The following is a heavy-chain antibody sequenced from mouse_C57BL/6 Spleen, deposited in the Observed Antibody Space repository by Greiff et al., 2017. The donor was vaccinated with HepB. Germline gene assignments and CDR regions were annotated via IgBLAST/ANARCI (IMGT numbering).Heavy chain of an antibody. Sequence: EVQGVESGPVLVKPGASVKMSCKASGYTFTDYYMNWVKQSHGKSLEWIGVINPYNGGTSYNQKFKGKATLTVDKSSSTAYMELNSLTSEDSAVYYCARSYFDYWGQGTTLTVSS. V-gene: IGHV1-19*01. J-gene: IGHJ2*01. CDR2: INPYNGGT. CDR3: ARSYFDY. CDR1: GYTFTDYY.